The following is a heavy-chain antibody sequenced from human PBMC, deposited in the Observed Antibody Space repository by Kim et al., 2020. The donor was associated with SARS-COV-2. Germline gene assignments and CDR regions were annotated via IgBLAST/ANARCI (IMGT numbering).Heavy chain of an antibody. Sequence: SETLSLTCTVSGRSISTTTYYWGWIRQPPGKGLEWIGNIYYSGSTYYNPSLKSRVTISVDTSKNQFSLRLSSVTAADTAVYYCATDYGDYAPDPWGQGTL. CDR1: GRSISTTTYY. J-gene: IGHJ5*02. CDR2: IYYSGST. D-gene: IGHD4-17*01. V-gene: IGHV4-39*01. CDR3: ATDYGDYAPDP.